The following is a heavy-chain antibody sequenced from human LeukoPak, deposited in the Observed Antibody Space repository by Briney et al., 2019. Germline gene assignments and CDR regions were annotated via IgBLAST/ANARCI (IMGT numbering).Heavy chain of an antibody. D-gene: IGHD3-10*01. J-gene: IGHJ6*02. CDR2: ISSSGSTI. Sequence: GGSLRLSCAASGFTFSSYEMNWVRQAPGKGLEWVSYISSSGSTIYYADSVKGRFTISRDNAKNSLYLQMNSLRAEDTAVYYCARDQTAYGSGSYHEYYYCYGMDVWGQGTTVTVSS. CDR1: GFTFSSYE. V-gene: IGHV3-48*03. CDR3: ARDQTAYGSGSYHEYYYCYGMDV.